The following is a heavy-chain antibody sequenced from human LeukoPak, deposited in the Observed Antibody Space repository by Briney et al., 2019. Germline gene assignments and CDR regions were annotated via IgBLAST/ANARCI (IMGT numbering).Heavy chain of an antibody. Sequence: SETLSLTCSVSGASVTMGSYYWAWIRQPPGKGLEWIGTFHFSGSTYYNPSLKSRVTISVDTSKNSVSLMLRSVTAADTAVYFCARPFQDYDKGTFFYFFDFWGQGVLVTVSS. J-gene: IGHJ4*02. CDR3: ARPFQDYDKGTFFYFFDF. V-gene: IGHV4-39*01. CDR2: FHFSGST. CDR1: GASVTMGSYY. D-gene: IGHD3-22*01.